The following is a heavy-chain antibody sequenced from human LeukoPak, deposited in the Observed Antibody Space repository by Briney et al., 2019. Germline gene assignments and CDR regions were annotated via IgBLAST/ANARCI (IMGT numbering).Heavy chain of an antibody. D-gene: IGHD3-22*01. CDR3: ARGRPPYYYDSSGYWPLWSYYYYYMDV. Sequence: SETLSLTCAVYGGSFSGCCCSWIRQHPGKGLEWIGEINHSGGTSYNPSLKSRVTISVDTTQNQFPMKLTSVTAADPAVYYCARGRPPYYYDSSGYWPLWSYYYYYMDVWGKGTTVTVSS. CDR1: GGSFSGCC. CDR2: INHSGGT. V-gene: IGHV4-34*01. J-gene: IGHJ6*03.